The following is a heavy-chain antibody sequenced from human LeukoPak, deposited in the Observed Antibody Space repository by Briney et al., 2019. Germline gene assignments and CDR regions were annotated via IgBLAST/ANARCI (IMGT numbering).Heavy chain of an antibody. CDR3: ARDGQQLGHDY. Sequence: SETLSLTCTVSGGSISSSSYYWGWIRQPPGKGLEWIGSIYYSGSTYYNPSLKSRVTISVDTSKNQFSLKLSSVTAADTAVYYCARDGQQLGHDYWGQGTLVTVSS. D-gene: IGHD6-13*01. V-gene: IGHV4-39*07. CDR2: IYYSGST. CDR1: GGSISSSSYY. J-gene: IGHJ4*02.